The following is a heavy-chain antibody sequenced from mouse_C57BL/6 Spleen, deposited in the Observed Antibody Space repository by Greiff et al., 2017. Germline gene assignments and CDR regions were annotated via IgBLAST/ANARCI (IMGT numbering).Heavy chain of an antibody. D-gene: IGHD2-4*01. Sequence: VQLKESGAELVRPGASVKLSCTASGFNIKDYYMHWVKQRPEQGLEWIGRIDPEDGDTEYAPKFQGKATMTADTSSNTAYLQLSSLTSEDTAVYYCTTGDYDGGYYYAMDYWGQGTSVTVSS. V-gene: IGHV14-1*01. J-gene: IGHJ4*01. CDR1: GFNIKDYY. CDR2: IDPEDGDT. CDR3: TTGDYDGGYYYAMDY.